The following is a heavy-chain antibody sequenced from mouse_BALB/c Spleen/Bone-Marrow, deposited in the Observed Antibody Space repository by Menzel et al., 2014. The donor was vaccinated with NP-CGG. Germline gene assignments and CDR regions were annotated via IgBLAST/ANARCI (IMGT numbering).Heavy chain of an antibody. CDR3: ASYVYGYYFDY. CDR1: GFNIKDTY. Sequence: EVQLQQSGAELVKPGASVKLSCTASGFNIKDTYMHWVKQRPEQGLEWIGRIDPANGNTKYDPKFQGMATITADTSSNTAYLQLSSLTSEDTAVYYCASYVYGYYFDYWGQGTTLTVSS. V-gene: IGHV14-3*02. J-gene: IGHJ2*01. CDR2: IDPANGNT. D-gene: IGHD2-2*01.